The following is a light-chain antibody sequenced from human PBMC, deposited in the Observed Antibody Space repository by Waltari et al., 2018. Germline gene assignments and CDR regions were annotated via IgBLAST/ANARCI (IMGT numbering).Light chain of an antibody. J-gene: IGKJ1*01. CDR3: QQSYSTPGWA. Sequence: DIQMTQSPSSLSASVGDRVTITCRTSQSISSYLNWYQQKPGKAPKLLIYAASILLIGVPSRFSGSGSGTDFTLTISSLQPEDFATYYCQQSYSTPGWAFGQGTKVEIK. CDR1: QSISSY. CDR2: AAS. V-gene: IGKV1-39*01.